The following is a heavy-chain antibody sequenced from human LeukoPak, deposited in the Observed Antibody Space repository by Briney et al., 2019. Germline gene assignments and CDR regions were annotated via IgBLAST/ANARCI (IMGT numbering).Heavy chain of an antibody. CDR1: GGSISSSSYY. CDR3: ARDLEYYYDSSGLRVFDY. J-gene: IGHJ4*02. Sequence: SETLSLTCTVSGGSISSSSYYWGWIRQPPGKGLEWIGSIYYSGSTYYNPSLKSRVTISVDTSKNQFSLKLSSVTAADTAVYYCARDLEYYYDSSGLRVFDYWGQGTLVTVSS. CDR2: IYYSGST. V-gene: IGHV4-39*07. D-gene: IGHD3-22*01.